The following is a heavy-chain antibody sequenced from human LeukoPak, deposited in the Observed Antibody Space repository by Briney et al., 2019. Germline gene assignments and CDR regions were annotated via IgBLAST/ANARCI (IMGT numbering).Heavy chain of an antibody. D-gene: IGHD6-13*01. V-gene: IGHV1-18*01. Sequence: ASVKVSCKASGYTFTSYGISWVRQAPGQGLEWMGWISAYNGNTNYAQKLQGRVTMTTDTSTSTAYMELRSLRSDDTAVYYCAREDKSYSSSWLYYYYYMDVWGKGTTVTVSS. J-gene: IGHJ6*03. CDR1: GYTFTSYG. CDR3: AREDKSYSSSWLYYYYYMDV. CDR2: ISAYNGNT.